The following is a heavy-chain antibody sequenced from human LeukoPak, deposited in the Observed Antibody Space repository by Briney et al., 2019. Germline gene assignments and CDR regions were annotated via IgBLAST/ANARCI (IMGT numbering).Heavy chain of an antibody. D-gene: IGHD3-10*01. CDR3: AREITMVRGVIS. J-gene: IGHJ5*02. V-gene: IGHV3-21*01. CDR2: ISSSSSYI. CDR1: GFTFSSYI. Sequence: GGSLRLSCAASGFTFSSYIMNWVRQAPGKGLEWVSSISSSSSYIYYADSVKGRFTISRDSAKNSLYLQMNSLRAEDTAVYYCAREITMVRGVISWGQGTLVTVSS.